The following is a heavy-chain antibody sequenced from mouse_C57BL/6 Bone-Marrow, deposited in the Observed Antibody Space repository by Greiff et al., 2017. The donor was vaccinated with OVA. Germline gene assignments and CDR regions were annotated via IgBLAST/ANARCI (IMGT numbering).Heavy chain of an antibody. Sequence: EVKLLESGGGLVQPGGSLKLSCAASGFTFSDYYMYWVSQTPEKRLEWVAYISNGGGSTYYPDTVKGRFTISRDNAKNTLYLQMSRLKSEDTAMDYCARRDSSGPYDYWGQGTTLTVSS. J-gene: IGHJ2*01. CDR1: GFTFSDYY. D-gene: IGHD3-2*02. CDR2: ISNGGGST. CDR3: ARRDSSGPYDY. V-gene: IGHV5-12*01.